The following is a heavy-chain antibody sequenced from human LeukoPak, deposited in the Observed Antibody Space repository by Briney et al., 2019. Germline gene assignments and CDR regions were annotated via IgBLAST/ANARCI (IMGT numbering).Heavy chain of an antibody. CDR2: INHSGST. CDR3: ARRSITMVRGWFDP. D-gene: IGHD3-10*01. CDR1: GGSFSGYY. V-gene: IGHV4-34*01. J-gene: IGHJ5*02. Sequence: SETLSLTCAVYGGSFSGYYWSWIRQPPGKGLEWIGEINHSGSTSYNPSLKSRVTISVDTSKNQFSLKLSSVTAADTAVYYCARRSITMVRGWFDPWGQGTLVTVSS.